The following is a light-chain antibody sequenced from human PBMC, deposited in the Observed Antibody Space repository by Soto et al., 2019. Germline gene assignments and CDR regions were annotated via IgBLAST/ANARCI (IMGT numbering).Light chain of an antibody. J-gene: IGKJ5*01. CDR1: QSVNSY. V-gene: IGKV3-11*01. Sequence: EIVLTQSPATLYLSPGDRATLSCRASQSVNSYLAWYQQKPGQAPRLLIYDASNRATGIPARLSGSGSGTDFTLTISSLEPEDFAVYYCQHRRDFGQGTRLEIK. CDR2: DAS. CDR3: QHRRD.